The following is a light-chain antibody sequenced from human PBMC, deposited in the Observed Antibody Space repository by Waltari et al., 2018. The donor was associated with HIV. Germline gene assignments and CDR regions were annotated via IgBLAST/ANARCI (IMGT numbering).Light chain of an antibody. CDR2: EGS. CDR3: QSADSSGTWV. Sequence: QSALTQPASVSGSPGQSITISCTGPSSDVGRYHLVSWYQQHPGKAPKLMIYEGSKRPSGVSNRFSGSSSGTTVTLTISGVQAEDEADYYCQSADSSGTWVFGGGTKLTVL. J-gene: IGLJ3*02. V-gene: IGLV2-14*02. CDR1: SSDVGRYHL.